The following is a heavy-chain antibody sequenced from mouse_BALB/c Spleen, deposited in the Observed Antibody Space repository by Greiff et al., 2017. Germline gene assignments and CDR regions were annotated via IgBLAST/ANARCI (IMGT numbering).Heavy chain of an antibody. CDR2: ISYDGSN. D-gene: IGHD1-1*01. V-gene: IGHV3-6*02. CDR1: GYSITSGYY. J-gene: IGHJ1*01. Sequence: EVQLVESGPGLVKPSQSLSLTCSVTGYSITSGYYWNWIRQFPGNKLVWMGYISYDGSNNYNPSLKNRISITRDTSKNQFFLKLNSVTTEDTATYYCARVTVVDWDFDDWGAGTTVTVSS. CDR3: ARVTVVDWDFDD.